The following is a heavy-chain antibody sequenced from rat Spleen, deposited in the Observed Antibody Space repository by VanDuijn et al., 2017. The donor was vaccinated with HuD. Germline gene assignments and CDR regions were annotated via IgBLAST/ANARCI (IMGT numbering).Heavy chain of an antibody. Sequence: EVQLVESDGGLVQPGRSLKLSCVVSGFTSSDYDMTWVRQAPTKGLEWVATISFDGGNTYYRDSVKGRFTISRDAAKNTLYLQVDSLRSEDTATYYCARRKIYYYDGPYPHDYWGQGVMVTVSS. D-gene: IGHD1-12*02. CDR2: ISFDGGNT. CDR3: ARRKIYYYDGPYPHDY. V-gene: IGHV5-29*01. J-gene: IGHJ2*01. CDR1: GFTSSDYD.